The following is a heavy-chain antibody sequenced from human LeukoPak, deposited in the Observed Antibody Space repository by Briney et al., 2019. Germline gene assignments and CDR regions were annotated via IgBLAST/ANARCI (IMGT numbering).Heavy chain of an antibody. J-gene: IGHJ4*02. Sequence: PGGSLRLSCAASGFTFSSYWMSWVRQAPGKGLEWVANIKQDGSEKYYVDSVKGRFTISRDNAKNSLCLQMNSLGAEDTAVYYCARDLSTQLLWFGEFDYWGQGTLVTVSS. D-gene: IGHD3-10*01. CDR3: ARDLSTQLLWFGEFDY. CDR1: GFTFSSYW. V-gene: IGHV3-7*03. CDR2: IKQDGSEK.